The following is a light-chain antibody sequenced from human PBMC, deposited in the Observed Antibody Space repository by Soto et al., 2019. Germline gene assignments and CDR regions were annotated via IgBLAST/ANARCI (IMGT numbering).Light chain of an antibody. J-gene: IGLJ2*01. CDR2: DVS. V-gene: IGLV2-14*01. CDR1: SRDVGGSNS. CDR3: SSYTSCSTVV. Sequence: QSALTQAASVSGSPGQSITISCTGTSRDVGGSNSVSWYQQHPGKAPKLLIYDVSNRPSGVSNRFSGSKSGNTASLTISGLQAEDEADYYCSSYTSCSTVVFGGGTKLTVL.